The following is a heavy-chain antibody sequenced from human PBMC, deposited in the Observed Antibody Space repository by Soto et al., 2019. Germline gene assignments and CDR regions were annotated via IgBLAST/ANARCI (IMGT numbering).Heavy chain of an antibody. J-gene: IGHJ6*02. D-gene: IGHD3-10*01. Sequence: QVQLQESGPGLVKPSETLSLTCTVSGDSISSYNLAWIRQXXXXXLEWIGYFRSGGGTSYNPSLKSRVAISADTSMKQFSLRLSSVTAADTAVYYCVRQGIGVLHGLVDVWGQGTTVTVSS. V-gene: IGHV4-59*08. CDR3: VRQGIGVLHGLVDV. CDR1: GDSISSYN. CDR2: FRSGGGT.